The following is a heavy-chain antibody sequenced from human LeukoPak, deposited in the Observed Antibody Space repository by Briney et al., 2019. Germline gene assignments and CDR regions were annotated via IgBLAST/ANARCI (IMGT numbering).Heavy chain of an antibody. J-gene: IGHJ4*02. Sequence: GGSLRLSCAASGFTFSSYSMNWVRQAPGKGLEWVSSISSSSYIYYADSVKGRFTISRDNAKNSLYLQMNSLRAEDTAVYYCARDITYYYDSSGYKADYWGQGTLVTVSS. CDR2: ISSSSYI. CDR1: GFTFSSYS. V-gene: IGHV3-21*01. D-gene: IGHD3-22*01. CDR3: ARDITYYYDSSGYKADY.